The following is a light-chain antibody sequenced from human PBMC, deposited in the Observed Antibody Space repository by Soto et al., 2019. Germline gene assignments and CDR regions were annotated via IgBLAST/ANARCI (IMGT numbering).Light chain of an antibody. Sequence: DIQVTQSPSYVSASVGDRVIITCRASQIITNHLNWHQQKPGRAPILLIYAASTLQAGVPSRFSGGGSGTDYSLVINGLQPEDFATYFCQHSYTTPYSFGQGTKVDMK. V-gene: IGKV1-39*01. CDR1: QIITNH. J-gene: IGKJ2*03. CDR3: QHSYTTPYS. CDR2: AAS.